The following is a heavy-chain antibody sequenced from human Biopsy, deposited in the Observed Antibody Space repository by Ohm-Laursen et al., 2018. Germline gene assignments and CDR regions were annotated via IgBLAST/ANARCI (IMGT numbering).Heavy chain of an antibody. J-gene: IGHJ5*02. CDR3: ARDYDTSGYYYVS. CDR2: IFYRGST. Sequence: SETLSLTRTVSGGSFTGHYWTWIRQPPGKGLEWIGSIFYRGSTHYKPSLKSRVNIYVDTSKNQFPLKLNSVTAADTAVYYCARDYDTSGYYYVSWGQGTLVTVSS. V-gene: IGHV4-59*04. D-gene: IGHD3-22*01. CDR1: GGSFTGHY.